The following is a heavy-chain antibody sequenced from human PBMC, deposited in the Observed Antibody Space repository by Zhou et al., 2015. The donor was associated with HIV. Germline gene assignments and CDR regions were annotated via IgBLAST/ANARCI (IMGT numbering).Heavy chain of an antibody. D-gene: IGHD5-24*01. J-gene: IGHJ3*01. V-gene: IGHV1-69*01. CDR3: ARHIGNYNYAFDV. CDR2: ITPMFDID. Sequence: QVQLVQSGAEVKKPGSSVKVSCKASGGTFGGSEISWVRQVSGQGLEWMGGITPMFDIDNYAQKFRGRLTITADEATSTAYMELKSLRSEDAAIYYCARHIGNYNYAFDVWGQGTMLIVSS. CDR1: GGTFGGSE.